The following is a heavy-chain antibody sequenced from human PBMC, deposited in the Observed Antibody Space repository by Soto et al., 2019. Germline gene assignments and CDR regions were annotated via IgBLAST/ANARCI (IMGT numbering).Heavy chain of an antibody. J-gene: IGHJ4*02. Sequence: RGSLRLSCADSGVTFNNYAMSWVRQTPGKGLEWVSAISESGGSTFYAGSVRGRFPISRDNSENTLYLQMNSLRAQDTAVYFCAKVPVKGPQGQPPSPFPDYWGQGTLVTVSS. CDR1: GVTFNNYA. CDR3: AKVPVKGPQGQPPSPFPDY. V-gene: IGHV3-23*01. CDR2: ISESGGST.